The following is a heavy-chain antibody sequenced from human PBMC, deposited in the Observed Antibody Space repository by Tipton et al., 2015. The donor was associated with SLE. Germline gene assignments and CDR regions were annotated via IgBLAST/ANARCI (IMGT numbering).Heavy chain of an antibody. CDR1: GGSFSGYY. CDR2: INHSGST. J-gene: IGHJ4*02. D-gene: IGHD4-17*01. CDR3: ARGTRSIAAWGLRPLYFDY. V-gene: IGHV4-34*01. Sequence: TLSLTCAVYGGSFSGYYWSWIRQPPGKGLEWIGEINHSGSTNYNPSLKSRVTISVDTSKNQFSLKLSSVTAAYTAVYYCARGTRSIAAWGLRPLYFDYWGQGTLVTVSS.